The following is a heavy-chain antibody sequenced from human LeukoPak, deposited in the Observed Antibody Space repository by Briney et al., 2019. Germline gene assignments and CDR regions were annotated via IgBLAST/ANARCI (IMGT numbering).Heavy chain of an antibody. Sequence: GGSLRLSYAASGFAFSSYAMSWVRQAPGKGLEWVSAISGSGGSTYYADSVKGRFTSSRDNAKNSVYLQMNSLRAEDTAVYYCARSSGYPFFDYWGQGTLVTVSS. CDR3: ARSSGYPFFDY. D-gene: IGHD3-22*01. CDR2: ISGSGGST. V-gene: IGHV3-23*01. CDR1: GFAFSSYA. J-gene: IGHJ4*02.